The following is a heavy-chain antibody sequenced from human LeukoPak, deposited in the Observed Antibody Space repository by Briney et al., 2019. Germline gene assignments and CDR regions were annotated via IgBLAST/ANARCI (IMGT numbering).Heavy chain of an antibody. D-gene: IGHD3-10*01. CDR1: GYSFSTYW. Sequence: GESLKISCKGSGYSFSTYWIGWVRQMPGKGLEWTGIIYPGDSDTIYSPSFQGQVTMSADKSSSTAYLQWSSLKASDTAIYYCATGMVRGVTYFDYWAQGTLVTVSS. CDR2: IYPGDSDT. CDR3: ATGMVRGVTYFDY. J-gene: IGHJ4*02. V-gene: IGHV5-51*01.